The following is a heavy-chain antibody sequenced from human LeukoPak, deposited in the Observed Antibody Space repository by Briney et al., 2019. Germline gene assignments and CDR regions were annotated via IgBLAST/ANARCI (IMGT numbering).Heavy chain of an antibody. V-gene: IGHV3-30-3*01. J-gene: IGHJ4*02. CDR1: GFTFSSYA. D-gene: IGHD3-16*02. CDR3: ARDIRKLRLGELSFPGY. Sequence: GGSLRLSCTASGFTFSSYAMHWVRQAPGKGLEWVAVISYDGSNKYYADSVKGRFTISRDNSKNTLYLQMNSLRAEDTAVYYCARDIRKLRLGELSFPGYWGQGTLVTVSS. CDR2: ISYDGSNK.